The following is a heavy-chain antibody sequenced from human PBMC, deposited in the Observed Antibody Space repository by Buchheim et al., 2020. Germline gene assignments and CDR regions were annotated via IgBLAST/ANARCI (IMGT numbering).Heavy chain of an antibody. D-gene: IGHD1-26*01. CDR1: GFTFNRYG. J-gene: IGHJ4*02. CDR3: ARNNGNYRLDD. Sequence: QVQLVESGGGVVQPGMSLRLSCAASGFTFNRYGMHWVRQAPGKGLEWVAIIWYDGSNKYYADSVKGRFTISRDQSKNTVALQMNSLRAKDTAVYYCARNNGNYRLDDWGQGTL. CDR2: IWYDGSNK. V-gene: IGHV3-33*01.